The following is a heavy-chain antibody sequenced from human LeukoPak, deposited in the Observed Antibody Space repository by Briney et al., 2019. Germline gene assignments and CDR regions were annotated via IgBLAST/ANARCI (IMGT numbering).Heavy chain of an antibody. J-gene: IGHJ3*02. CDR1: GGSIRSY. CDR2: IYGSGST. CDR3: ARREGSSWADAFDI. Sequence: SETLSLTCTVSGGSIRSYWSWIRQPAGKGLEWIGRIYGSGSTDYTPSLQSRVTMSIYTSKNQFSLKLSSVTAADTAVYYCARREGSSWADAFDIWGQGTMVTVSS. D-gene: IGHD6-13*01. V-gene: IGHV4-4*07.